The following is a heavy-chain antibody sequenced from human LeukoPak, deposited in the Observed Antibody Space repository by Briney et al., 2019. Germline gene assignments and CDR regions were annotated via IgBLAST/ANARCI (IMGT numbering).Heavy chain of an antibody. CDR2: IYYSGST. Sequence: SETLSLTCTVSGGSISSSSYYWGWIRQPPGKGLEWIGSIYYSGSTYCNPSLKSRVTISVDTSKNQFSLKLSSVTAADTAVYYCARLRSDYYDSSGYFYGMDVWGQGTTVTVSS. CDR1: GGSISSSSYY. D-gene: IGHD3-22*01. CDR3: ARLRSDYYDSSGYFYGMDV. J-gene: IGHJ6*02. V-gene: IGHV4-39*01.